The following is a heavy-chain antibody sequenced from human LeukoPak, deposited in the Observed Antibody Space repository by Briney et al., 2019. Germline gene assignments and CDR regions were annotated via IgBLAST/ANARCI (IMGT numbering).Heavy chain of an antibody. Sequence: PSETLSLTCTVSGGSISSYYWSWIRQPPGKGLEWIGYIYYSGSTNYNPSLKSRVTISVDTSKNQFSLKLSSVTAADTAVYYCARYTGLDYYDSSGYYVDWGQGTLVTVFS. J-gene: IGHJ4*02. CDR3: ARYTGLDYYDSSGYYVD. CDR2: IYYSGST. V-gene: IGHV4-59*08. CDR1: GGSISSYY. D-gene: IGHD3-22*01.